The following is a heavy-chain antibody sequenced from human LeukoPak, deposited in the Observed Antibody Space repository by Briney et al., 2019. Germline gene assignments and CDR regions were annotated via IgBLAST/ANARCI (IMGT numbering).Heavy chain of an antibody. CDR2: ISGSSKYI. J-gene: IGHJ4*02. CDR1: GFTFSSYG. V-gene: IGHV3-21*01. D-gene: IGHD5-18*01. CDR3: AGVQYSTSWAAFDY. Sequence: GGSLRLSCAASGFTFSSYGMSWVRQAPGKGLEWVSAISGSSKYIYYADSVRGRFTISRDNAKNSLYLQMNSLRAEDTAVYYCAGVQYSTSWAAFDYWGQGTLVTVSS.